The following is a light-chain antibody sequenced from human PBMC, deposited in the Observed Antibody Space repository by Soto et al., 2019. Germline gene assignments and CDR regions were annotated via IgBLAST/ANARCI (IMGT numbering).Light chain of an antibody. V-gene: IGKV3-15*01. CDR1: QSVSNR. CDR3: QQSSDWPRT. Sequence: EIVMTQSPATLSVSPGERATLSCRASQSVSNRLAWYQQRPGQAPRLLIYRASARATGIPARFSGSGSGTEFTLTISSPQSEDFAIYYCQQSSDWPRTFGQGTKVEIK. J-gene: IGKJ1*01. CDR2: RAS.